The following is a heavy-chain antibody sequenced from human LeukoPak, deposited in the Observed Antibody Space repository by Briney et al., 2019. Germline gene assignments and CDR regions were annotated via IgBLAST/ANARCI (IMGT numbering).Heavy chain of an antibody. CDR2: ISYDGSNK. D-gene: IGHD6-19*01. V-gene: IGHV3-30*18. CDR1: GFTFSSYG. Sequence: GGSLRLSCAASGFTFSSYGMHWVRQAPGKGLEWVAVISYDGSNKYYADSVKGRFTISRDNSKNTLYLQMNSLRAEDTAVYYCAKDQHGGSSGWYFMDYWGQGTLVTVSS. CDR3: AKDQHGGSSGWYFMDY. J-gene: IGHJ4*02.